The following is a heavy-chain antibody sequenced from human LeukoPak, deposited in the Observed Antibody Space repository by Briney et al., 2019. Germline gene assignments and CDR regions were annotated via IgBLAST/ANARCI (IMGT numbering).Heavy chain of an antibody. D-gene: IGHD1-26*01. Sequence: GGSLRLSCAASGFTFSSYGMSWVRQAPGKGLEWVSPISGSAYNSYYAVSVKGRFTISRDNSANTLYLQMNSPRAEDTALYYCAKHSGSYFIYYVDSWGQGTLVTVSS. J-gene: IGHJ4*02. V-gene: IGHV3-23*01. CDR1: GFTFSSYG. CDR2: ISGSAYNS. CDR3: AKHSGSYFIYYVDS.